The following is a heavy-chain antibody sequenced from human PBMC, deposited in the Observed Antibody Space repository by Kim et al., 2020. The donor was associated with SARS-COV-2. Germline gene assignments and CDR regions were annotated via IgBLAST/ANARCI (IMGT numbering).Heavy chain of an antibody. CDR2: IWYDGSNK. CDR1: GFTFSSYG. V-gene: IGHV3-33*06. J-gene: IGHJ4*02. Sequence: GGSLRLSCAASGFTFSSYGMHWVRQAPGKGLEWVAVIWYDGSNKYYADSVKGRFTISRDNSKNTLYLQMNSLRAEDTAVYYCAKGLDYDILTGFDYWGQG. D-gene: IGHD3-9*01. CDR3: AKGLDYDILTGFDY.